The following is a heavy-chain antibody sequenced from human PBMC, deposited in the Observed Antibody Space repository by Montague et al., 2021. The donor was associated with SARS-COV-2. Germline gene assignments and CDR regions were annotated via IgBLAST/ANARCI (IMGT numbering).Heavy chain of an antibody. CDR2: MDYSGST. D-gene: IGHD3-22*01. Sequence: ETLSLTCTVAGXSISSSSSDWGWIRQPPGMGLEWIGSMDYSGSTYYKRSVKSRITISVDTSKNQFSLRLTSVTAADTAVYYCARDIRIPMLIVIQGYGMDVWGQGTTVTVSS. V-gene: IGHV4-39*07. CDR1: GXSISSSSSD. CDR3: ARDIRIPMLIVIQGYGMDV. J-gene: IGHJ6*02.